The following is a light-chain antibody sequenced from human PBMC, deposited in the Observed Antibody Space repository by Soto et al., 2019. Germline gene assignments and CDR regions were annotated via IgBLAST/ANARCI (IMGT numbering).Light chain of an antibody. CDR2: AAS. V-gene: IGKV1-27*01. CDR1: QGISSY. CDR3: QKYNSAPRT. J-gene: IGKJ1*01. Sequence: DIQMTQSPSSLSASVGDRVTITCGASQGISSYLAWYQQKPGKVPKLLIYAASTLQSGVPSRFSGSGSGTDFTLTISSLQPEDVATYYCQKYNSAPRTFGQGTKVEIK.